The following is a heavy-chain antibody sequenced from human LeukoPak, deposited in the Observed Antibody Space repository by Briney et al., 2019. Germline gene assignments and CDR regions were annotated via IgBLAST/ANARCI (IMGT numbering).Heavy chain of an antibody. V-gene: IGHV1-2*02. D-gene: IGHD1-14*01. CDR2: INPNSGGT. J-gene: IGHJ4*02. CDR3: ARDPSRGMTPSTL. Sequence: ASVKVSCKASGYTFTGYYMHWVRQAPGQGLGWMGWINPNSGGTNYAQKFQGRVTMTRDTSISTAYMELSRLRSDDTAVYYCARDPSRGMTPSTLWGQGTLVTVSS. CDR1: GYTFTGYY.